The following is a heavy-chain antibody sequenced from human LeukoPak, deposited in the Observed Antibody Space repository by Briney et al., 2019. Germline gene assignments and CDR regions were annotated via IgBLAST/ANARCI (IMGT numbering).Heavy chain of an antibody. CDR3: AKDRAIGVSAYDY. CDR1: GFTFSSYA. D-gene: IGHD6-19*01. J-gene: IGHJ4*02. V-gene: IGHV3-23*01. Sequence: GGSLRLSCAASGFTFSSYAMNWARQAPGKGLEWVSVISGSGGSTYYADSVKGRFTISRDNSKNTLFLQMNSLRAEDTAVYHCAKDRAIGVSAYDYWGQGTLVTVSS. CDR2: ISGSGGST.